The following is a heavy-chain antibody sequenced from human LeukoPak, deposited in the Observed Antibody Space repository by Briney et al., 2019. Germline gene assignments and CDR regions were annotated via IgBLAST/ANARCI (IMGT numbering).Heavy chain of an antibody. D-gene: IGHD3-9*01. V-gene: IGHV4-39*07. CDR2: IYYSGST. J-gene: IGHJ1*01. CDR1: GGSISSSSYY. CDR3: ARVYRVLRYFDG. Sequence: PSETLSLTCTVSGGSISSSSYYWGWIRQPPGRGLEWIGSIYYSGSTYYNPSLKSRVTISVDTSKNQFSLKLSSVTAADTAVYYCARVYRVLRYFDGWGQGTLVTVSS.